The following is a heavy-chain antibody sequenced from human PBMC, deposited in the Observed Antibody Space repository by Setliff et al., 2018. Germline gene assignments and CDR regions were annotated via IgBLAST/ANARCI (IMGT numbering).Heavy chain of an antibody. CDR2: ISPYKSDT. CDR3: ARAPLMVVVPPDAHRFDP. Sequence: ASVKVSCKASGYSFINYGITWVRQAPGQGLEWMGWISPYKSDTNYAQKFQGRVSMTTDTSTSTAYMELRNLRSDDTALYYCARAPLMVVVPPDAHRFDPWGQGTRGTVS. CDR1: GYSFINYG. D-gene: IGHD2-2*01. V-gene: IGHV1-18*01. J-gene: IGHJ5*02.